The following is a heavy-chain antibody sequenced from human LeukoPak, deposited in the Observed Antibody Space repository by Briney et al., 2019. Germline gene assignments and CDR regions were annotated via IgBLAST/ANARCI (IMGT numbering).Heavy chain of an antibody. D-gene: IGHD7-27*01. CDR1: GGSISSSNW. Sequence: PSGTLSLTCAVSGGSISSSNWWNWVRQPPGKGLEWIGEIYLSGRTTYSPSLKSRATISADKSKNQFSLKLSSVTAADTAVYYCASRKLGNDYWGQGTLVTVSS. V-gene: IGHV4-4*02. CDR3: ASRKLGNDY. J-gene: IGHJ4*02. CDR2: IYLSGRT.